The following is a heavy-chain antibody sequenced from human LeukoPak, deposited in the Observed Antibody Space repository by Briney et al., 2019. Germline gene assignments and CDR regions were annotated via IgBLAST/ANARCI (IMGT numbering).Heavy chain of an antibody. J-gene: IGHJ4*02. CDR2: INPNSGGT. CDR3: ARDSGYSINWPDY. Sequence: GASVKVSCKASGYTFTGYYIHWVRQAPGQGLEWMGWINPNSGGTNYAQRFQGRVTVTRDASINTAYMELSRLTSDDTAVYYCARDSGYSINWPDYWGQGTLVTVSS. V-gene: IGHV1-2*02. CDR1: GYTFTGYY. D-gene: IGHD6-13*01.